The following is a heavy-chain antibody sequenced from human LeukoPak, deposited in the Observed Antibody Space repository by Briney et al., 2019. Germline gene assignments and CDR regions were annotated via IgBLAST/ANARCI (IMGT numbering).Heavy chain of an antibody. D-gene: IGHD3-16*01. J-gene: IGHJ4*02. CDR2: IGHDGSFK. CDR3: ARDLGRGSYVDY. Sequence: GGSLRLSCAASGFTFGFTFSSYGMHWVRQAPGKGLEWVAVIGHDGSFKESADAVKGRFTISRDNPKNTLYLHMSSLRAEDTAVYYCARDLGRGSYVDYWGQGSLVTVSS. V-gene: IGHV3-33*08. CDR1: GFTFGFTFSSYG.